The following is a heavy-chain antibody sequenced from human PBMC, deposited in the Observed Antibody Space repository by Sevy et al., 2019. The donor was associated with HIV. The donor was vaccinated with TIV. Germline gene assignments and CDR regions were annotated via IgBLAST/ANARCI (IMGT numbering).Heavy chain of an antibody. D-gene: IGHD1-26*01. CDR1: GGSISSGDYY. Sequence: SETLSLTCTVSGGSISSGDYYWSWIRQPPGKGLEWIGYIYYSGSTYYNPSLKSRVTISVDTSKNQFSLKLSSVTAADTAVYYCARDPLSRGWYFDLWGRVTLVTVSS. CDR3: ARDPLSRGWYFDL. CDR2: IYYSGST. V-gene: IGHV4-30-4*01. J-gene: IGHJ2*01.